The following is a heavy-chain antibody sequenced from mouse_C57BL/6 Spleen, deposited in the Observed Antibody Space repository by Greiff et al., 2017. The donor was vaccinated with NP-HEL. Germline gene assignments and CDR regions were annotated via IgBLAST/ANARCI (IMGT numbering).Heavy chain of an antibody. Sequence: EVQLQQSGPELVKPGASVKIPCKASGYTFTDYNMDWVKQSHGKSLEWIGDINPNNGGTIYNQKFKGKVTLTVDKSSSTAYMELRSLTSEDTAVYYCARRLRYLYYFDYWGQGTTLTVSS. CDR3: ARRLRYLYYFDY. V-gene: IGHV1-18*01. CDR1: GYTFTDYN. CDR2: INPNNGGT. D-gene: IGHD1-1*01. J-gene: IGHJ2*01.